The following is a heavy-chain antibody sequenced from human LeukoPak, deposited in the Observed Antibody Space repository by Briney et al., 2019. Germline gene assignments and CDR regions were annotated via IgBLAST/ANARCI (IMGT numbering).Heavy chain of an antibody. CDR1: GGTFSSYA. V-gene: IGHV1-69*04. CDR3: ARARTMITFGGVRHAFDI. Sequence: SVKVSCTASGGTFSSYAFNWVRQAPGQGLEWVGRIIPLLGVTNHAQKLQGRVTVTADPATNTAYMELSSLIPDDTAVYYCARARTMITFGGVRHAFDIWGQGTLVTVSS. J-gene: IGHJ3*02. CDR2: IIPLLGVT. D-gene: IGHD3-16*01.